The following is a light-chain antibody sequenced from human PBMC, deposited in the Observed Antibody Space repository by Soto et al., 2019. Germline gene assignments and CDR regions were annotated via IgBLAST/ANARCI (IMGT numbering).Light chain of an antibody. Sequence: DIQMTQSPSSVSASVGDRVTITCWASQDISTWIAWYQQKTRKAPKLLIFAASTLQSGVPTRFSGSRSGRDFTLTISSLQPEDNATYYCQQYENRPYTFGPGTKVDVK. J-gene: IGKJ3*01. CDR3: QQYENRPYT. CDR1: QDISTW. CDR2: AAS. V-gene: IGKV1-12*02.